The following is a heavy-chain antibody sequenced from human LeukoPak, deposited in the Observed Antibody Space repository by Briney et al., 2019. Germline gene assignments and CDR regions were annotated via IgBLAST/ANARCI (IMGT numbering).Heavy chain of an antibody. CDR2: IYFSGST. V-gene: IGHV4-39*01. CDR3: ARHRGSGYSSFDY. D-gene: IGHD5-18*01. CDR1: GGFISRSSYY. J-gene: IGHJ4*02. Sequence: SETLSLTCTVSGGFISRSSYYWGWIRQPPGKGLEWIGSIYFSGSTYYNPSLKSRVTISVDTSKNHFSLKLSSVTAADTAVYYCARHRGSGYSSFDYWGQGTLVTASS.